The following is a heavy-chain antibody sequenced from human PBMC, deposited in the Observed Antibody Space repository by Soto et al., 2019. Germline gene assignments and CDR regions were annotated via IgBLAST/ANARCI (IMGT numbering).Heavy chain of an antibody. D-gene: IGHD3-10*01. CDR1: GGTFSSYT. J-gene: IGHJ4*02. Sequence: QVQLVQSGAEVKKPGSSVKVSCKASGGTFSSYTISWVRQAPGQGLEWMGRIIPILGIANYAQKFQGRVTLTADKSTSTAYMELSSLRSEDTAVYYCASASWGTYYYGSGCDYWGQGTLVTVSS. CDR3: ASASWGTYYYGSGCDY. CDR2: IIPILGIA. V-gene: IGHV1-69*02.